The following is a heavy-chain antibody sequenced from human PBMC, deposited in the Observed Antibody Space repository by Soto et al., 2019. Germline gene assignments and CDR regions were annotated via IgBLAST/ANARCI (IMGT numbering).Heavy chain of an antibody. Sequence: GRSLRLSCAASGFTVSSNYMSWVRQAPGKGLEWVSVIYSGGSTYYADSVKGRFTISRDNSKNTLYLKMNSLRAEDTAVYYCARDMYSSGWHFDYWGQGTLVTVSS. J-gene: IGHJ4*02. D-gene: IGHD6-19*01. V-gene: IGHV3-53*01. CDR3: ARDMYSSGWHFDY. CDR2: IYSGGST. CDR1: GFTVSSNY.